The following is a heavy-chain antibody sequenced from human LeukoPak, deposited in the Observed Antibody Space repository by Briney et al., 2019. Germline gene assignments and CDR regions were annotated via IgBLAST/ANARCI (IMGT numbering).Heavy chain of an antibody. V-gene: IGHV1-24*01. CDR2: FDPEDGDT. D-gene: IGHD5-24*01. CDR1: GYILTELS. J-gene: IGHJ4*02. CDR3: ASSNSHSDGYNPLDY. Sequence: ASVKVSCKVSGYILTELSMHWVRQAPGKGLEWMGGFDPEDGDTIYAQKFQGRVTMTRNTSIGTAYMELSSLRSEDTAVYYCASSNSHSDGYNPLDYWGQGTLVTVSS.